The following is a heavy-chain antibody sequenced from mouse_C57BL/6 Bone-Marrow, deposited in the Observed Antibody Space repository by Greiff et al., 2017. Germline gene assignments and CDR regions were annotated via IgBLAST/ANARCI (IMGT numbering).Heavy chain of an antibody. D-gene: IGHD4-1*01. J-gene: IGHJ2*01. CDR3: ATNWGFDY. Sequence: QVQLQQSGAELARPGASVKMSCKASGYTFTSNTMHWVKQRPGQGLEWIGYINPSSGYTKYNQKFKDKATLTADKSSSTAYMQLSSLTSEDSAVYYCATNWGFDYWGQGTTLTVSS. CDR1: GYTFTSNT. CDR2: INPSSGYT. V-gene: IGHV1-4*01.